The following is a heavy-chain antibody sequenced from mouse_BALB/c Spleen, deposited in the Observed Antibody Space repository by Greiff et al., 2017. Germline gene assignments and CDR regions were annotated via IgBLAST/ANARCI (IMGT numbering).Heavy chain of an antibody. CDR3: ARADLQGAWFAY. V-gene: IGHV3-2*02. D-gene: IGHD2-1*01. J-gene: IGHJ3*01. CDR1: GYSITSDYA. Sequence: EVMLVESGPGLVKPSQSLSLTCTVTGYSITSDYAWNWIRQFPGNKLEWMGYISYSGSTSYNPSLKSRISITRDTSKNQFFLQLNSVTTEDTATYYCARADLQGAWFAYWGQGTLVTVSA. CDR2: ISYSGST.